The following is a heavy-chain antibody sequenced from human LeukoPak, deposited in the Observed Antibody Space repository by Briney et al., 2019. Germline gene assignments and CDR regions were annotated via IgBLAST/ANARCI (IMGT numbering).Heavy chain of an antibody. CDR2: IDDSGGST. Sequence: GGSLRLSCAASGFTFSSYAMSWVRQAPGKGLEWVSSIDDSGGSTYYADSVKGRFTISSDNSKNTFYLQMNSLRADDTAVYYCAKGSGSGWYGWFAPWGQGTLVTVSS. CDR3: AKGSGSGWYGWFAP. V-gene: IGHV3-23*01. J-gene: IGHJ5*02. D-gene: IGHD6-19*01. CDR1: GFTFSSYA.